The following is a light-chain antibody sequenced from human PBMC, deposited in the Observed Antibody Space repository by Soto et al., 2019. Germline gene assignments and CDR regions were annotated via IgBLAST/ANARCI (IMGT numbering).Light chain of an antibody. J-gene: IGKJ2*01. CDR2: GAS. CDR3: QQYVNSPVT. CDR1: QRVNSSY. Sequence: EIVLTQSPDTLYLSPGEGATLSCRASQRVNSSYLAWYQQKPGQAPRLLISGASDRATGVPARVSGSGSGTDFTLTIRRLEPEDFAVYYCQQYVNSPVTFGQGTKRQIK. V-gene: IGKV3-20*01.